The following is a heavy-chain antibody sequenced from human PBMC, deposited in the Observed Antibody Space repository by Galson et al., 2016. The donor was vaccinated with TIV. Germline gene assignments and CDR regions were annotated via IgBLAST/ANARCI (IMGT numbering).Heavy chain of an antibody. CDR2: IYTSGST. V-gene: IGHV4-61*02. CDR1: SGSISSGTYY. CDR3: ARDGYYYYYGMDV. Sequence: TLSLTCTVSSGSISSGTYYWNWIRQPAGKGLEWIGRIYTSGSTNYNPSLESRVTISVDTSKNQFSLKLNPVTTADTAVYYCARDGYYYYYGMDVWGQGTTVTVSS. J-gene: IGHJ6*02.